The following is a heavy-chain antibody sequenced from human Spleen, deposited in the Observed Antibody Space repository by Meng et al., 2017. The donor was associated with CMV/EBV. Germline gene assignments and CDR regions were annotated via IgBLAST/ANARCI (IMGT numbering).Heavy chain of an antibody. CDR2: INPNSGGT. J-gene: IGHJ5*02. D-gene: IGHD6-6*01. V-gene: IGHV1-2*02. Sequence: ASGYTFSGYYMHWVRQAPGQGLEWMGWINPNSGGTNYAQKFQGRVTMTRDTSISTAYMELSRLRSDDTAVYYCARGLAARMDWFDPWGQGTLVTVSS. CDR3: ARGLAARMDWFDP. CDR1: GYTFSGYY.